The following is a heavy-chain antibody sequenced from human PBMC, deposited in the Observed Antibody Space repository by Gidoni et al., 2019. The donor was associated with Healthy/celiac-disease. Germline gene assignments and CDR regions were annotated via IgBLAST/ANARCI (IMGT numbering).Heavy chain of an antibody. CDR1: GSTCSSYS. CDR3: ARRYSSSSVPDD. CDR2: ISSSSSYI. Sequence: ELHLLDSRGRLVTPGGSLRLPSAASGSTCSSYSMNWVRQAPGKGLAWVSSISSSSSYIYYADSGKGIFTISRNNAKNSLYRQMNTLRAEDTAGDYCARRYSSSSVPDDWGQGTLVTVSS. V-gene: IGHV3-21*01. D-gene: IGHD6-13*01. J-gene: IGHJ4*02.